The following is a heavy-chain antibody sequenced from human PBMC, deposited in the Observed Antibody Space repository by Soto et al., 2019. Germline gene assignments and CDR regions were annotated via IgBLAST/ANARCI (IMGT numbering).Heavy chain of an antibody. V-gene: IGHV3-23*01. CDR1: GFTFSSYV. D-gene: IGHD2-21*02. Sequence: GGSLRLSCAVSGFTFSSYVMNWVRQAPGKGLEWVSAITGSGGSAFYADSVKGRFTISRDNSKNTLDLQMSSLRVEDTAVYYCAKRGFNDLHYYDFWGQGVLVTVSS. J-gene: IGHJ4*02. CDR3: AKRGFNDLHYYDF. CDR2: ITGSGGSA.